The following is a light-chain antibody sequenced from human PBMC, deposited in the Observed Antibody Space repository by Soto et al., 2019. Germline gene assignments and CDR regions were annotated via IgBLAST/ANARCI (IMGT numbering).Light chain of an antibody. J-gene: IGKJ5*01. V-gene: IGKV3-20*01. CDR1: QTVNSR. CDR3: QQYGSSPIT. Sequence: EIVLTQSPATLSSSPGERATLSCRASQTVNSRLAWYQHKPGQAPRLLIYGASSRATGIPDRFSGSGSGTDFTLTINRLEPEDFAVYYCQQYGSSPITFGQGTRLEIK. CDR2: GAS.